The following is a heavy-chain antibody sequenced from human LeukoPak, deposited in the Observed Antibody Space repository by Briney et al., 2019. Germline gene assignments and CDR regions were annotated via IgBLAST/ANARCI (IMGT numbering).Heavy chain of an antibody. D-gene: IGHD2-2*01. CDR1: GGSFSGYY. Sequence: SETLSLTCAVYGGSFSGYYWSWIRQPPGKGLEWIGEINHSGSTNYNPSLKSRVTISVDTSKNQFSLKLSSVTAADTAVYYCARGLRRASSSTQPAQNWFDPWGQGTLVTVSS. J-gene: IGHJ5*02. CDR2: INHSGST. V-gene: IGHV4-34*01. CDR3: ARGLRRASSSTQPAQNWFDP.